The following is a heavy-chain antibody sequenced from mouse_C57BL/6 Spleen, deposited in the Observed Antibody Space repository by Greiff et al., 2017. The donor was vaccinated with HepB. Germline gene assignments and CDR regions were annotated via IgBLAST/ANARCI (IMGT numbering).Heavy chain of an antibody. J-gene: IGHJ2*01. V-gene: IGHV10-1*01. Sequence: EVQLQESGAGLVQPKGSLKLSCAASGFSFNTYAMNWVRQAPGKGLEWVASIRIKSNNYATYYADSVKDRVTISRDDSESMLYLQMNNLKSEDTAMYYCVRHEELGYYDFDYWGQGTTLTVSS. CDR2: IRIKSNNYAT. CDR3: VRHEELGYYDFDY. CDR1: GFSFNTYA. D-gene: IGHD1-1*01.